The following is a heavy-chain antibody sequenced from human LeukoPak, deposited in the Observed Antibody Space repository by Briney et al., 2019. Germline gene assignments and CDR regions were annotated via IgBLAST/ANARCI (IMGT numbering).Heavy chain of an antibody. CDR1: GFTFSSYA. CDR2: ISYDGGNK. CDR3: AKDGPYYFDY. Sequence: QPGGSLRLSCAASGFTFSSYAMHWVRQAPGKGLEWVAVISYDGGNKYYADSVKGRFTISRDNSKNTLYLQMNSLRAEDTAVYYCAKDGPYYFDYWGQGTLVTVSS. J-gene: IGHJ4*02. V-gene: IGHV3-30-3*01.